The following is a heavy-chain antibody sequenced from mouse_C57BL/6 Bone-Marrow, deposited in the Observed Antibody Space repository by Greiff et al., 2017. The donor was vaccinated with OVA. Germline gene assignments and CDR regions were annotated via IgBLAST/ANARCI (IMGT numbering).Heavy chain of an antibody. Sequence: DVKLVESGGGLVKPGGSLKLSCAASGFTFSSYAMSWVRQTPEKRLEWVATISDGGSYTYYPDNVKGRFTISRDNAKNNLYLQMRHLKSEDTAMYYCARDRGVYYYGSSLYYFDYWGQGTTLTVSS. CDR2: ISDGGSYT. J-gene: IGHJ2*01. CDR1: GFTFSSYA. V-gene: IGHV5-4*01. D-gene: IGHD1-1*01. CDR3: ARDRGVYYYGSSLYYFDY.